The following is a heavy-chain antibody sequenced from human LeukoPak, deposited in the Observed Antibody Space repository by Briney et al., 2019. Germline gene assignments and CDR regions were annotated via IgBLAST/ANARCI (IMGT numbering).Heavy chain of an antibody. V-gene: IGHV4-38-2*02. CDR2: IYHSGIT. CDR3: ARAGLYYYDSSGYYPSYYFDY. CDR1: DYSISSGYGYY. J-gene: IGHJ4*02. Sequence: SETLSLTCTVSDYSISSGYGYYWGWIRQPPGKGLEWIGNIYHSGITYYNHFNSSLKSRVTISVDTSKNQFSLKLSSVTAADTAVYYCARAGLYYYDSSGYYPSYYFDYWGQGTLVTVSS. D-gene: IGHD3-22*01.